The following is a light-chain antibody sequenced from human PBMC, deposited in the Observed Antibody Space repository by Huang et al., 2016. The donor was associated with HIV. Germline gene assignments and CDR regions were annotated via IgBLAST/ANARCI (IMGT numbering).Light chain of an antibody. CDR3: QQTFSVPLT. CDR2: SAS. J-gene: IGKJ4*01. CDR1: QSLNNY. Sequence: DLQMTQSPSSLSASVGDRVTITYRASQSLNNYLNWYQQKPGKAPNLLIYSASTLQSGVPPRCSGGVSGTVFTLTISNLQPEDYATYYCQQTFSVPLTFGGGTKVEIK. V-gene: IGKV1-39*01.